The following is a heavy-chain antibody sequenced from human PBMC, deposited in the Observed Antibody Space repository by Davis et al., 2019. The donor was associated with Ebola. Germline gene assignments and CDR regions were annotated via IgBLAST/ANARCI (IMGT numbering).Heavy chain of an antibody. CDR1: GYTFTGYY. CDR3: ARDMGVAGSLVGYYYGMDV. V-gene: IGHV1-3*01. D-gene: IGHD6-19*01. CDR2: INAGNGNT. J-gene: IGHJ6*02. Sequence: ASVKVSCKASGYTFTGYYMHWVRQAPGQRLEWMGWINAGNGNTKYSQKFQGRVTITRDTSASTAYMELSSLRSEDTAVYYCARDMGVAGSLVGYYYGMDVWGQGTTVTVSS.